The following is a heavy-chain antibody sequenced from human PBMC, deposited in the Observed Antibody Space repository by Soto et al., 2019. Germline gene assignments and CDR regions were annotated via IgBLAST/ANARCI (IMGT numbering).Heavy chain of an antibody. CDR1: GGSFSGYY. Sequence: ASETLSLTCALYGGSFSGYYWSWIRQPPGKGLEWIGEINHSGSTYYNPSLKSRVTISVDTSKNHFSLKLISVTATDTAVYYCARGENDAFDIWGQGTMVTVSS. J-gene: IGHJ3*02. V-gene: IGHV4-34*01. CDR3: ARGENDAFDI. CDR2: INHSGST.